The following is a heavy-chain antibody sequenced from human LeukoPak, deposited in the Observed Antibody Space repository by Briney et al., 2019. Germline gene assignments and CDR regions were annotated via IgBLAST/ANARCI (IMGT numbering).Heavy chain of an antibody. CDR1: EGSFSGYY. D-gene: IGHD4-17*01. V-gene: IGHV4-34*01. Sequence: PSETLSLTCAVYEGSFSGYYWSWIRQPPGKGQEWIGEINHSGSTNYNPSLKSRVTISVDTSKNQFSLKLSSVTAADTAVYYCASKSYGDYPVDYWGQGTLVTVSS. CDR2: INHSGST. J-gene: IGHJ4*02. CDR3: ASKSYGDYPVDY.